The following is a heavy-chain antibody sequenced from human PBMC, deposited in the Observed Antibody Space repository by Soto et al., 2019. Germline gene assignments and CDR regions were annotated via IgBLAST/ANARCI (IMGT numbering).Heavy chain of an antibody. CDR3: ARLDSHDYGDYWYYFDY. V-gene: IGHV4-39*01. J-gene: IGHJ4*02. CDR2: IYYSGST. Sequence: PSETLSLTCTVSGGSLSSSSYYWGWIRQPPGKGLEWIGSIYYSGSTYYNPSLKSRVTISVDTSKNQFSLKLSSVTAADTAVYYCARLDSHDYGDYWYYFDYWGQGTLVTVSS. D-gene: IGHD4-17*01. CDR1: GGSLSSSSYY.